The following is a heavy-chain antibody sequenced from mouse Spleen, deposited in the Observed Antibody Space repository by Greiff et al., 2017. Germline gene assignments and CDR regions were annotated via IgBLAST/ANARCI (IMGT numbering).Heavy chain of an antibody. V-gene: IGHV2-6*01. J-gene: IGHJ3*01. CDR3: ASDRGYDGAWFAY. CDR1: GFSLTSYG. CDR2: IWGGGST. Sequence: QVQLQQSGPGLVAPSQSLSITCTVSGFSLTSYGVDWVRQSPGKGLEWLGVIWGGGSTNYNSALKSRLSISKDNSKSQVFLKMNSLQTDDTAMYYCASDRGYDGAWFAYWGQGTLVTVSA. D-gene: IGHD2-2*01.